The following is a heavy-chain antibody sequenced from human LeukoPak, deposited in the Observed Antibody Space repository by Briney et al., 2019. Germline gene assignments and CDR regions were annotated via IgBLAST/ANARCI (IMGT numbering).Heavy chain of an antibody. CDR3: ARDRGYSTFDN. V-gene: IGHV3-7*01. Sequence: GGSLRLSCAASGFTFSHYWMTWVRQAPGKGLEWVANMKEDGGEINYVDSVKGRFTISRDNAKNSLYLHMNSLRVDDTAVYYCARDRGYSTFDNWGQGTLVTVSS. CDR1: GFTFSHYW. J-gene: IGHJ5*02. D-gene: IGHD4-23*01. CDR2: MKEDGGEI.